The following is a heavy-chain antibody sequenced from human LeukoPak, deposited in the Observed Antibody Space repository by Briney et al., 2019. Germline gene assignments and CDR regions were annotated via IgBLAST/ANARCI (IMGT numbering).Heavy chain of an antibody. Sequence: ASVKVSCKASGYTFTGYYMHWVRQAPGQGLEWMGWINPNSGGTNYAQKFQGRVTMTRDTFISTAYMELSRLRSDDTAVYYCARTRSITGTDFDYWGQGTLVTVSS. V-gene: IGHV1-2*02. CDR2: INPNSGGT. CDR1: GYTFTGYY. J-gene: IGHJ4*02. D-gene: IGHD1-20*01. CDR3: ARTRSITGTDFDY.